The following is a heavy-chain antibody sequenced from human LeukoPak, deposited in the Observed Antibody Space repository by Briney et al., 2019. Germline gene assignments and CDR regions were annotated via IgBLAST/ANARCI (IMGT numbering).Heavy chain of an antibody. J-gene: IGHJ5*02. Sequence: SETLSPTCAVYGGSFSGYYWSWIRQPPGKGLEWIGEINHSGSTNYNPSLKSRVTISVDTSKNQFSLKLSPVTAADTAVYYCARHPEGGYCSSTSCRGGFDPWGQGTLVTVSS. CDR1: GGSFSGYY. V-gene: IGHV4-34*01. D-gene: IGHD2-2*01. CDR2: INHSGST. CDR3: ARHPEGGYCSSTSCRGGFDP.